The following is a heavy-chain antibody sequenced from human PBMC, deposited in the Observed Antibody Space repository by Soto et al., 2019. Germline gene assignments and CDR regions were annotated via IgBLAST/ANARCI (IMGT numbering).Heavy chain of an antibody. CDR1: GYIFTSYG. J-gene: IGHJ4*02. Sequence: ASVKISCKASGYIFTSYGISWVRQAPGQGLEWMGWISAYNGNTKYAQNLQGRVTLTTDTSTYTAYMELRSLQSDDTAVYYCARDFGSNLSAPGAVFESWGEGALVTVSP. CDR3: ARDFGSNLSAPGAVFES. D-gene: IGHD3-3*01. CDR2: ISAYNGNT. V-gene: IGHV1-18*01.